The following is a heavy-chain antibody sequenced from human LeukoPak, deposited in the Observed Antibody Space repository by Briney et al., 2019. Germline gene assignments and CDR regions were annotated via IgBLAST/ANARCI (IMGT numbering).Heavy chain of an antibody. V-gene: IGHV1-69*05. J-gene: IGHJ4*02. D-gene: IGHD3-22*01. Sequence: SVKVSCKASGGTFSSYAISLVREAHGQGLEWMGGINPICGTANYAQKFQGRGTITTDESTSTAYMELSSLRSKDTAVYYCARDSGGPYYYDSSGYYPQPLRYYSDYWGQGTLVTVSS. CDR1: GGTFSSYA. CDR2: INPICGTA. CDR3: ARDSGGPYYYDSSGYYPQPLRYYSDY.